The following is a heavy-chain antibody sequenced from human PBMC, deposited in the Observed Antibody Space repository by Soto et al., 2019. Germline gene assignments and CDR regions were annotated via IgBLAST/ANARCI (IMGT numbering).Heavy chain of an antibody. J-gene: IGHJ5*01. D-gene: IGHD2-8*01. CDR1: GESFSGYY. V-gene: IGHV4-34*01. CDR2: INHSGST. Sequence: PWETLSLTCAVYGESFSGYYWTWIRQPPGKGMEWIGEINHSGSTNYNPSLKSRGTISVETSKNQYSLQLTSVTAADTAVYYCDFFLRMVPPSNW. CDR3: DFFLRMVPPSNW.